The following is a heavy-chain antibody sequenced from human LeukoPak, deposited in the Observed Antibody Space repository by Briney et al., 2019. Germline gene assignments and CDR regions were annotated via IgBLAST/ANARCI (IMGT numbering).Heavy chain of an antibody. Sequence: PSETLSLTCTVSGGSISRYYWSWIRQPAGKGLEWIGRIYTSGSTNYNPSLKSRVTMSVDTSKNQFSLKLSSVTAADTAVYYCAREGPDIVVVVAATGAYNWFDPWGQGTLVTVSS. CDR2: IYTSGST. V-gene: IGHV4-4*07. D-gene: IGHD2-15*01. CDR3: AREGPDIVVVVAATGAYNWFDP. J-gene: IGHJ5*02. CDR1: GGSISRYY.